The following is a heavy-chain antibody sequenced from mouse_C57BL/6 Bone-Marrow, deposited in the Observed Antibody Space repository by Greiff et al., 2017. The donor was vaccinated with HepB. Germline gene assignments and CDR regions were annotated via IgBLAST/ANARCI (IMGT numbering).Heavy chain of an antibody. Sequence: VQLQQPGAELVKPGASVKLSCKASGYTFTSYWMQWVKQRPGQGLEWIGEIDPSDSYTNYNQKFKGKATLTVDTSSSTAYMQLSSLTSEDSAVYYCARDYGDWYFDVWGTGTTVTVSS. CDR2: IDPSDSYT. V-gene: IGHV1-50*01. CDR1: GYTFTSYW. CDR3: ARDYGDWYFDV. D-gene: IGHD1-1*01. J-gene: IGHJ1*03.